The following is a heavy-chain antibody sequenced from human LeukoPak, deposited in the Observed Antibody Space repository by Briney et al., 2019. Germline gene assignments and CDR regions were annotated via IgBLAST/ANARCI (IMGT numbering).Heavy chain of an antibody. Sequence: GGSLRLSCAASEFDFSSHAMTWVRQAPGKGLEWVSAISISGSKTYYADSVKGRFTISRDNSKNTLYLQMNSLRAEDTAVYYCARDQYDTWSRRGNFDSWGQGTLVIVSS. V-gene: IGHV3-23*01. CDR2: ISISGSKT. CDR1: EFDFSSHA. CDR3: ARDQYDTWSRRGNFDS. J-gene: IGHJ4*02. D-gene: IGHD3/OR15-3a*01.